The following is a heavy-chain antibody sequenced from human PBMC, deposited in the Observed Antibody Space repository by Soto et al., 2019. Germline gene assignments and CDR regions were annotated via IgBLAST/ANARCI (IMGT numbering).Heavy chain of an antibody. Sequence: PGGSLRLSCAASGFTFSSYAMSWVRQAPGKGLEWVSAISGSGGSTYYADSVKGRFTISRDNSKNTLYLQMNSLRAEDTAVYYCARAGRAGTTPLRWPLDYWGQGTLVTVSS. V-gene: IGHV3-23*01. CDR1: GFTFSSYA. J-gene: IGHJ4*02. CDR2: ISGSGGST. CDR3: ARAGRAGTTPLRWPLDY. D-gene: IGHD1-7*01.